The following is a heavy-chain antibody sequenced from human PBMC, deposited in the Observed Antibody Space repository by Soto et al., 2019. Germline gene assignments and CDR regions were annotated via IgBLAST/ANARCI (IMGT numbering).Heavy chain of an antibody. V-gene: IGHV4-30-2*01. CDR3: ARGWDVDFRMDV. Sequence: QLQLQESGSGLVKPSQTLSLTCAVSGGSISSGGYSWSWIRQPPGKGLEWIGYIYHSGSTYYNPSPKSRGPISGDRSRNQFSLKLSSVTAADTAVYYCARGWDVDFRMDVWGQGTTVTVSS. J-gene: IGHJ6*02. D-gene: IGHD5-12*01. CDR1: GGSISSGGYS. CDR2: IYHSGST.